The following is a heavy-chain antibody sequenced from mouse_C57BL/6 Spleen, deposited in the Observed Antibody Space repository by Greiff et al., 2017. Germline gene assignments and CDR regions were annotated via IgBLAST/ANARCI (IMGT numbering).Heavy chain of an antibody. D-gene: IGHD2-1*01. CDR2: IRSKSSNYAT. V-gene: IGHV10-3*01. Sequence: EVQGVESGGGLVQPKGSLKLSCAASGFTFNTYAMHWVRQAPGKGLEWVARIRSKSSNYATYYADSVKDRFTISRDDSQSMLYLQMNNLKTEDTAVYYCVRDDYGNYFFAYWGQGTLVTVSA. J-gene: IGHJ3*01. CDR3: VRDDYGNYFFAY. CDR1: GFTFNTYA.